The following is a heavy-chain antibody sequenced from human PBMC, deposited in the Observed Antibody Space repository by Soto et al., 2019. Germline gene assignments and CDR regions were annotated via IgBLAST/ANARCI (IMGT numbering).Heavy chain of an antibody. Sequence: EVQLLESGGGLVQPGGSLRLSCAASGFTFSSYSMSWVRQAPGKGLEWVSYISGGGGSIYYADSVKGRFTISTDNSKNMMYLQMNSLRAEDTTIYYCAKDAYCSGGSCYDSRLAFHIWGQGTVVTVSS. V-gene: IGHV3-23*01. J-gene: IGHJ3*02. CDR3: AKDAYCSGGSCYDSRLAFHI. D-gene: IGHD2-15*01. CDR1: GFTFSSYS. CDR2: ISGGGGSI.